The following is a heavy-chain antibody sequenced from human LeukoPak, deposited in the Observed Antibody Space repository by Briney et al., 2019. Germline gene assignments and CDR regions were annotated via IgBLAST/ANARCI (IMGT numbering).Heavy chain of an antibody. V-gene: IGHV3-11*01. J-gene: IGHJ6*02. Sequence: GGSLRLSCAASGFTCSDYYMSWIRQAPGKGLEWVSYIGNGGSARYYADSVKGRFTISRDNAKKSLYLQMNSLRAEDTARYYCARDGVAGRGYYYYGMDVWGQGTTVTVSS. CDR3: ARDGVAGRGYYYYGMDV. CDR2: IGNGGSAR. D-gene: IGHD6-19*01. CDR1: GFTCSDYY.